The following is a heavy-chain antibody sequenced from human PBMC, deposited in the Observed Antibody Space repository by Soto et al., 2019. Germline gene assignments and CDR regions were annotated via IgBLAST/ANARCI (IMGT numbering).Heavy chain of an antibody. CDR3: AVSGELLNFDY. V-gene: IGHV4-30-4*01. Sequence: PSETLSLTCTVSGGSISSGDYYWSWIRQPPGKGLEWIGYIYYSGSTYYNPSLKSRVTISVDTSKNQFSLKLSSVTAADTAVYYCAVSGELLNFDYWGQGTLVTVSS. CDR2: IYYSGST. CDR1: GGSISSGDYY. J-gene: IGHJ4*02. D-gene: IGHD3-10*01.